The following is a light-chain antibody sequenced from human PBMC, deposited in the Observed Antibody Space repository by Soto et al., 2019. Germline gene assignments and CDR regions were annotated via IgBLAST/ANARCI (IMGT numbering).Light chain of an antibody. V-gene: IGKV3-15*01. CDR1: QSISNN. CDR3: QQYNNWPLT. Sequence: ETVMTQSPATLSVSPGERATLSCRAGQSISNNLAWYQQNPGQAPRLLIYGATTRATVIPSRFSGSGSGTEFTLTISSLQSEDFAVYYCQQYNNWPLTFGGGTKVEIK. CDR2: GAT. J-gene: IGKJ4*01.